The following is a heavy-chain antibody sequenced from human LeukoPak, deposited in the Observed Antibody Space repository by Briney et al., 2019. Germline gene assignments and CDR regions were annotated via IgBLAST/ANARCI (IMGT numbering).Heavy chain of an antibody. CDR3: ARIVGTISSSYGGSLYYIDV. CDR1: GYTFTSYY. Sequence: ASVKVSCKASGYTFTSYYMHWVRQAPGQGLEWMGIINPSGGSTSYAQKFQGRVTMTRDMSTSTVYMELSSLRSEDTAVYYCARIVGTISSSYGGSLYYIDVWGKGTTVTISS. J-gene: IGHJ6*03. CDR2: INPSGGST. D-gene: IGHD5-18*01. V-gene: IGHV1-46*01.